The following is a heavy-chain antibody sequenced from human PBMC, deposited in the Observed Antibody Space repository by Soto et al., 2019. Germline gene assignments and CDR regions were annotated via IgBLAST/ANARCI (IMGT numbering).Heavy chain of an antibody. D-gene: IGHD6-25*01. CDR1: GFTFSNYG. Sequence: QVPLVESGGGVVQPGMSQRLSCAASGFTFSNYGMHWVRQAPGQGLEWVGVITYDGKPIWYKDSVKGSFTISRDSSKSTLYLQMERLRAGVTVVYCCAKGLVSDNSGFNKGGEFWGQGTLVSVSS. CDR2: ITYDGKPI. V-gene: IGHV3-30*18. J-gene: IGHJ4*02. CDR3: AKGLVSDNSGFNKGGEF.